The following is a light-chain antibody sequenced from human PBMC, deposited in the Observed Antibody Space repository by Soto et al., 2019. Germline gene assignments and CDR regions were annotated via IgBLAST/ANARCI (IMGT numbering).Light chain of an antibody. Sequence: LTQPSSVSGSPGQSITISCTGTSSDVGGYNYVSWYQQHPGKAPKLIIYEVTHRPSGVSSRFYGSRSGNTASLTISGLQAEDEADYYCKSRTTRNTLVFGGGTKVTVL. CDR2: EVT. CDR1: SSDVGGYNY. V-gene: IGLV2-14*01. J-gene: IGLJ3*02. CDR3: KSRTTRNTLV.